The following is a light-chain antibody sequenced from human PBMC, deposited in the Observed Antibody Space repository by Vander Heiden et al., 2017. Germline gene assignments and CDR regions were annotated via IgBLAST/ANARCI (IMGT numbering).Light chain of an antibody. Sequence: DIQMTQSPSSLSASVGDRVTITCRASQSISSYLNWYQQKPGKAPKLLIYAASSLQSGVPSRFSGSGSGTDFTLTISSLQPEDFATYYCQQSYTTPPWRFGPWTKVKIK. CDR3: QQSYTTPPWR. CDR1: QSISSY. CDR2: AAS. V-gene: IGKV1-39*01. J-gene: IGKJ1*01.